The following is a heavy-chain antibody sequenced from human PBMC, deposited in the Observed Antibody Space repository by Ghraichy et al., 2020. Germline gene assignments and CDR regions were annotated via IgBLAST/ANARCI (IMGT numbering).Heavy chain of an antibody. J-gene: IGHJ4*02. V-gene: IGHV3-21*01. Sequence: GGSLRLSCAASGFTFSSYSMNWVRQAPGKGLEWVSSISSSSSYIYYADSVKGRFTISRDNAKNSLYLQMNSLRAEDTAVYYCATDPSNLDTAMVHSFDYWGQGTLVTVSS. CDR2: ISSSSSYI. CDR3: ATDPSNLDTAMVHSFDY. D-gene: IGHD5-18*01. CDR1: GFTFSSYS.